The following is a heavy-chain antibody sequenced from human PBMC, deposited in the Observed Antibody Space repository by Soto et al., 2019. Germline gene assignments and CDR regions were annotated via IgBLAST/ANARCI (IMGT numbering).Heavy chain of an antibody. Sequence: SETLSLTCTVSGGSVASNSDYWSWIRQPPGKGLEWIAYIYNSGITNYNPSLKSRVTISVDSSQNQFSLHLTSVTAADTAVYYCARSIVTPSAMFDHWGQGLLVTVSS. J-gene: IGHJ5*02. V-gene: IGHV4-61*01. D-gene: IGHD2-2*01. CDR3: ARSIVTPSAMFDH. CDR1: GGSVASNSDY. CDR2: IYNSGIT.